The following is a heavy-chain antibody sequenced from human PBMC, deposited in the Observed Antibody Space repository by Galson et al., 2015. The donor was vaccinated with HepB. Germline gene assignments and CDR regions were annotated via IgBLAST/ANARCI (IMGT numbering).Heavy chain of an antibody. CDR3: ARDRSTSEPYDAFDV. D-gene: IGHD1-14*01. Sequence: SVKVSCKASGGTFSHTAISWVRQAPGQGLEWLGGIIPIVDKPYIAQKFRGRLTITADASTHTVYMELDSLRSEDTAVYFCARDRSTSEPYDAFDVCGQGTMLTVSS. CDR2: IIPIVDKP. J-gene: IGHJ3*01. CDR1: GGTFSHTA. V-gene: IGHV1-69*13.